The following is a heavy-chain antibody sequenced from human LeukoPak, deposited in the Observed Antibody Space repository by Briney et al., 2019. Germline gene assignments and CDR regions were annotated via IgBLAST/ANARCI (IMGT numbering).Heavy chain of an antibody. D-gene: IGHD3-22*01. CDR1: GGSFSGYY. V-gene: IGHV4-34*01. CDR3: ARGWVDDSSGYYWVHYYYYMDV. CDR2: INHSGST. Sequence: PSETLSLACAVYGGSFSGYYWSWIRQPPGKGLEWIGEINHSGSTNYNPSLKSRVTISVDTSKNQFSLKLSSVTAADTAVYYCARGWVDDSSGYYWVHYYYYMDVWGKGTTVTVSS. J-gene: IGHJ6*03.